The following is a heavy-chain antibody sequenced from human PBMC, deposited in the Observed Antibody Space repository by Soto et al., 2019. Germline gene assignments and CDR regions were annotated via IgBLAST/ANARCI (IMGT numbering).Heavy chain of an antibody. D-gene: IGHD2-15*01. CDR3: AKDRRIVVVVAANYGGYYFDY. CDR1: GFTFSSYA. CDR2: ISGSGGST. V-gene: IGHV3-23*01. J-gene: IGHJ4*02. Sequence: GGSLRLSCAASGFTFSSYAMSWVRQAPGKGLEWVSAISGSGGSTYYADSVKGRFTISRDNSKNTLYLQMNSLRAEDTAVYYCAKDRRIVVVVAANYGGYYFDYWGQGTLVTVSS.